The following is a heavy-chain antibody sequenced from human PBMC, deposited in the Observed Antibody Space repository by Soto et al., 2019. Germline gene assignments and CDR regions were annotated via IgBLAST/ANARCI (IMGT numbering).Heavy chain of an antibody. CDR3: AKEPYEYYDSSGYLYYFDY. Sequence: PGGSLRLCCAASGFTFSSYAMSWVRQAPGKGLEWVSAISGSGGSTYYADSVKGRFTISRDNSKNTLYLQMNSLRAEDTAVYYCAKEPYEYYDSSGYLYYFDYWGQGTLVTVSS. CDR1: GFTFSSYA. D-gene: IGHD3-22*01. J-gene: IGHJ4*02. V-gene: IGHV3-23*01. CDR2: ISGSGGST.